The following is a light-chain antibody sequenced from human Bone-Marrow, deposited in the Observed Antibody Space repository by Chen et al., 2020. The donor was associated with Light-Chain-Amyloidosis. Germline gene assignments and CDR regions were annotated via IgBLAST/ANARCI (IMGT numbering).Light chain of an antibody. CDR3: CSYAGDSTLL. J-gene: IGLJ2*01. CDR2: EVT. Sequence: QSALTQPVSVSGSPGQSITISCTGTSSNVGGLNLVSWYQQHPGQAPKLIFYEVTKRPSGVSNRFSAFKSGNTASLTISGLQTEDEADYYCCSYAGDSTLLFGGGTKLTVL. CDR1: SSNVGGLNL. V-gene: IGLV2-23*02.